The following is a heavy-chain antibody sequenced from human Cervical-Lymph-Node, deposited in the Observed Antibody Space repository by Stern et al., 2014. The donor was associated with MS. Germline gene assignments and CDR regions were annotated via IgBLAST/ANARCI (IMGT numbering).Heavy chain of an antibody. V-gene: IGHV4-30-2*01. CDR2: IYHSGST. CDR3: ARGGVIYTQDRNGFDV. D-gene: IGHD2-21*01. J-gene: IGHJ3*01. CDR1: GGSISSGGSS. Sequence: QVQLQESGSGQAKPSQTLSLTCAVSGGSISSGGSSWNWIRPPPGKGLEWIGFIYHSGSTYYNPSLKGRVLIYVDTSKNQYPLNLRSGTATDTAVYYCARGGVIYTQDRNGFDVWGQGTMVTVSS.